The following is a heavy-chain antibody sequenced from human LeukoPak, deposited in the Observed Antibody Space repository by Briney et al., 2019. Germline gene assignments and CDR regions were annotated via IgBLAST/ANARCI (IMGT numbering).Heavy chain of an antibody. J-gene: IGHJ4*02. Sequence: PGGSLRLSCAASGFTFSSYAMHWVRQAPGKGLEWVAVISYDGSNKYYADSVKGRFTISRDNSKNTLYLQMSSLRAEDTAVYYCARGRGAAAVTGYWGQGTLVTVSS. D-gene: IGHD6-13*01. V-gene: IGHV3-30*04. CDR2: ISYDGSNK. CDR1: GFTFSSYA. CDR3: ARGRGAAAVTGY.